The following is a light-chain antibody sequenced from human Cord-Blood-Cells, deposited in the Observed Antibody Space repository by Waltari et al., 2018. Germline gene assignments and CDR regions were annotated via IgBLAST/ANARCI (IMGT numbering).Light chain of an antibody. Sequence: EIVMTQSPATLSVSPGERAPLSCRASQSVSSNLAWDQQKPGQAPRLLIYGASTRATGIPARFSGSGSGTEFTLTISSLQSEDFAVYYCQQYNNWPPYTFGQGTKLEIK. CDR1: QSVSSN. CDR3: QQYNNWPPYT. CDR2: GAS. V-gene: IGKV3-15*01. J-gene: IGKJ2*01.